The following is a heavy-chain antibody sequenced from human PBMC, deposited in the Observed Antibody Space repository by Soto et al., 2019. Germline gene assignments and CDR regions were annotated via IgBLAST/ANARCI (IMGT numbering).Heavy chain of an antibody. Sequence: PSETLSLTCTVSGGSISSYYWSWIRQPPGKGLEWIGYIYYSGSTNYNPSLKSRVTISVDTSKNQFSLKLSSVTAADTAVYYCARDNDYGDYVSYAFYIWGQRTMVPVSS. CDR2: IYYSGST. CDR3: ARDNDYGDYVSYAFYI. D-gene: IGHD4-17*01. V-gene: IGHV4-59*01. J-gene: IGHJ3*02. CDR1: GGSISSYY.